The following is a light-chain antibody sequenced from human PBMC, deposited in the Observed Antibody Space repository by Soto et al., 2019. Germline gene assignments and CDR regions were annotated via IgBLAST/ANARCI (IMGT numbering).Light chain of an antibody. CDR2: DVS. J-gene: IGLJ3*02. CDR3: TSYTIATTWV. Sequence: QSLLTQPASVSGSPGQSITIPCTGSSSDIGNYNYVSWYQQQHPGKAPKLMIYDVSTRPSGVSIRFSGSKSGNTASLTISGLQAEDEAFYYCTSYTIATTWVFGGGTKVTVL. V-gene: IGLV2-14*03. CDR1: SSDIGNYNY.